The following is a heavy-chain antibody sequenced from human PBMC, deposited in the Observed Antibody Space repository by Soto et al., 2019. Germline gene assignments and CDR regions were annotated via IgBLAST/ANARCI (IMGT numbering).Heavy chain of an antibody. CDR1: GGSFSGYY. D-gene: IGHD2-2*01. CDR3: ARGRIVVLPPARHNWFDP. V-gene: IGHV4-34*01. CDR2: INHSGST. Sequence: QVQLQPWGAGLLKPSETLSLTCTVYGGSFSGYYWSWIRQPPGKGLEWIGEINHSGSTNYNPSLKGRVTISVDPSKRQFSLKLSSVPAADTAVYYCARGRIVVLPPARHNWFDPWGQGTLVTVSS. J-gene: IGHJ5*02.